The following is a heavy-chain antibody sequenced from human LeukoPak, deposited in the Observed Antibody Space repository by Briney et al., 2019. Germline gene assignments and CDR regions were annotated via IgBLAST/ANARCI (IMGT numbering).Heavy chain of an antibody. Sequence: GSLRLSCAASGFTFSSYAMRWVRQAPGNGLEWVAVISYDGSNKYYADSVKGRFTISRDNSKNTLYLQMNSLRAEDTAVYYCARDLGDIVVVPAAMMDYWGQGTLVTVSS. CDR1: GFTFSSYA. D-gene: IGHD2-2*01. J-gene: IGHJ4*02. V-gene: IGHV3-30-3*01. CDR3: ARDLGDIVVVPAAMMDY. CDR2: ISYDGSNK.